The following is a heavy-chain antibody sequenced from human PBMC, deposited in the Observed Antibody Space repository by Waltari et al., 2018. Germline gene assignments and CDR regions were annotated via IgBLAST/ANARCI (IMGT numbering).Heavy chain of an antibody. CDR1: GLTFSSYG. Sequence: QVQLVESGGGVVQPGRSLRLSCAASGLTFSSYGMHWVRQAPGKGLEWVAVISYDGSNKYYADSVKGRFTISRDNSKNTLYLQMNSLRAEDTAVYYCAKEFYYESSGYPSFDNWGQGTLVTVSS. J-gene: IGHJ4*02. D-gene: IGHD3-22*01. V-gene: IGHV3-30*18. CDR2: ISYDGSNK. CDR3: AKEFYYESSGYPSFDN.